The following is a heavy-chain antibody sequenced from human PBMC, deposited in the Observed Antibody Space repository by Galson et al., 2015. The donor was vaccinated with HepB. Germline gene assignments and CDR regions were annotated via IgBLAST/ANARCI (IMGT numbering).Heavy chain of an antibody. Sequence: CAISGDSVSSNSAAWNWIRQSPSRGLEWLGRTYYRAKWYSDYAVSVKSRVTFNPDTSKNQFSLQLNSVTPEGTAVYYCVRGIAGRRYGMDVWGQGTTVTVSS. CDR2: TYYRAKWYS. CDR3: VRGIAGRRYGMDV. J-gene: IGHJ6*02. V-gene: IGHV6-1*01. CDR1: GDSVSSNSAA. D-gene: IGHD6-13*01.